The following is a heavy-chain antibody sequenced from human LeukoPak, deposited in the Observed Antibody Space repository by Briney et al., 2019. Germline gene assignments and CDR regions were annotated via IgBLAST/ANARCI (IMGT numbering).Heavy chain of an antibody. D-gene: IGHD3-10*01. J-gene: IGHJ6*03. CDR3: ARRPYYYGSGSSYYYYYYYMDV. CDR1: GGSFSGYY. Sequence: PSETLSLTCAVYGGSFSGYYWSWIRQPPGKGLEWIGEINHSGSTNYNPSLKSRVTISVDTSKNQFSLKLSSVTAADTAVYYCARRPYYYGSGSSYYYYYYYMDVWGKGTTVTISS. V-gene: IGHV4-34*01. CDR2: INHSGST.